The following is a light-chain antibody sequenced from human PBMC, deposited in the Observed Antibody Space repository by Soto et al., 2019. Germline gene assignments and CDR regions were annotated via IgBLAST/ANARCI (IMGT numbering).Light chain of an antibody. V-gene: IGLV1-47*01. CDR1: SSNIGSNY. J-gene: IGLJ2*01. CDR2: RNN. Sequence: QSVLTQPPSASGTPGQRVTISCSGSSSNIGSNYVYWYQQLPGTAPKLLIYRNNQRPSGVPDRFSGSKSGTSASLAISGLRSEDEADYYCAACDDSLSVPYVVFGGGTKLTVL. CDR3: AACDDSLSVPYVV.